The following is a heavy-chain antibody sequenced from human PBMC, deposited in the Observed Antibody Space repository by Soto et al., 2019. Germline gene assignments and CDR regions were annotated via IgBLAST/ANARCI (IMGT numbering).Heavy chain of an antibody. CDR3: AKVGRSDFPNCMDV. J-gene: IGHJ6*02. D-gene: IGHD3-10*01. CDR1: GFTFSSYA. Sequence: GGSLRLSCAASGFTFSSYAMSWVRQALGKGLEWVSAISGSGGSTYYADSVKGRFAISRDNSKNTLYLQMNSLRAEDTAVYYCAKVGRSDFPNCMDVWGQGTTVTVSS. CDR2: ISGSGGST. V-gene: IGHV3-23*01.